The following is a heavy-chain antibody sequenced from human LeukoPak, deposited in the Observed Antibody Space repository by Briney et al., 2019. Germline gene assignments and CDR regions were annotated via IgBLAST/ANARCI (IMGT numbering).Heavy chain of an antibody. J-gene: IGHJ5*02. CDR2: IIPILGIA. CDR1: GGTFSSYA. Sequence: SVKVSCKASGGTFSSYAISWVRQAPGQGLEWMGRIIPILGIANYAQKFQGRVTMTEDTSTDTAYMELSSLRSEDTAVYYCATVTRAVRRRGLWFGELKWSWFDPWGQGTLVTVSS. D-gene: IGHD3-10*01. V-gene: IGHV1-69*04. CDR3: ATVTRAVRRRGLWFGELKWSWFDP.